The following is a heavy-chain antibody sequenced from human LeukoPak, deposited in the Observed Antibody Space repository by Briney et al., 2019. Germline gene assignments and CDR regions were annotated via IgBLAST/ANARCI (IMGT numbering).Heavy chain of an antibody. J-gene: IGHJ4*02. V-gene: IGHV1-69*02. CDR1: VGTFSSYT. CDR3: ASDDYGGN. D-gene: IGHD4-23*01. CDR2: IIPILGIA. Sequence: SVKASCKASVGTFSSYTISWVRQAPGPGLEWMGRIIPILGIANYAQKFQSRVTITADKSTSTAYMELSSLRSEDTAVYYCASDDYGGNWGQGTLVTVSS.